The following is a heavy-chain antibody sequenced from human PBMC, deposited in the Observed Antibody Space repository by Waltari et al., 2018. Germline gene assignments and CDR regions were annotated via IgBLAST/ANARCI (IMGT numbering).Heavy chain of an antibody. J-gene: IGHJ6*02. CDR2: ISSSSRYI. V-gene: IGHV3-21*01. CDR3: ARDDRSGMDV. CDR1: GFTFSSYS. Sequence: EVQLVESGGGLVKPGGSLRLSCAASGFTFSSYSMNWVRQAPGKGLEWVSSISSSSRYIYYADSVKGRFTISRDNAKNSLYLQMNSLRAEDMAVYYCARDDRSGMDVWGQGTTVTVSS.